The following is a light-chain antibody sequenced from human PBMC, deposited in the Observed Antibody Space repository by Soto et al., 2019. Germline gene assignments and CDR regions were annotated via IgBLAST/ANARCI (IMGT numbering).Light chain of an antibody. Sequence: QPVLTQPLSVSASPGQRVTISCSGGSSNIGSNTVAWYQHLPGTTPPRLIFTAGQRPSGVPGRCSGSKSGTSASVAISVLESDDAGDYCCSAWGNILDAYVFGAGTKLTVL. CDR1: SSNIGSNT. V-gene: IGLV1-44*01. CDR3: SAWGNILDAYV. CDR2: TAG. J-gene: IGLJ1*01.